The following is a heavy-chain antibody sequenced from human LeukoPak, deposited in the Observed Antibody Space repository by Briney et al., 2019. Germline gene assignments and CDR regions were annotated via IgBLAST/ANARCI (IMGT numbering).Heavy chain of an antibody. V-gene: IGHV3-23*01. CDR1: GFTFSSYA. D-gene: IGHD6-13*01. J-gene: IGHJ4*02. CDR2: ISGSGGST. CDR3: ARDLRQQLFLIDY. Sequence: GGSLRLSCAASGFTFSSYAMSWVRQAPGKGLEWVSSISGSGGSTYYADSVKGRFTISRDNSKNTLYLQMNSLRAEDTAVYYCARDLRQQLFLIDYWGQGTLVTVSS.